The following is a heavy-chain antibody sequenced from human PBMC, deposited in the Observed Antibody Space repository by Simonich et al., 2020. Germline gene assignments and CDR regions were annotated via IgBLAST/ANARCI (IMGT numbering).Heavy chain of an antibody. CDR3: ARATRIAAAGYFDY. J-gene: IGHJ4*02. V-gene: IGHV4-38-2*01. CDR2: IYHSGST. D-gene: IGHD6-13*01. Sequence: QVQLQESGPGLVKPSETLSLTCAVSGYSISSGYYWGWIRQPPGKGLEWIGSIYHSGSTDYNPSLKSRVTISVDTSKNQFSLKLSSVTAADTAVYYCARATRIAAAGYFDYWGQGTLVTVSS. CDR1: GYSISSGYY.